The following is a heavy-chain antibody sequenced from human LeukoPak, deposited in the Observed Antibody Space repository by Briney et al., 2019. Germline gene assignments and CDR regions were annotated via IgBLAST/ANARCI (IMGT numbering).Heavy chain of an antibody. CDR2: IIPIFGTA. Sequence: SVNVSCKASGGTFSSYAISWVRQAPGQGLEWMGGIIPIFGTANYAQKFQGRVTITADESTSTAYMELSSLRSEDTAVYYCAREEYRREVDLYYFDYWGQGTLVTVSS. D-gene: IGHD6-6*01. CDR1: GGTFSSYA. V-gene: IGHV1-69*13. J-gene: IGHJ4*02. CDR3: AREEYRREVDLYYFDY.